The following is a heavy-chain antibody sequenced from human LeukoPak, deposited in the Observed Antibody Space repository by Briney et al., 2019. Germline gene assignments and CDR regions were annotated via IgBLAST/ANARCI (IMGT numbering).Heavy chain of an antibody. J-gene: IGHJ4*02. Sequence: PGGSLRLSCAASGFTFSSYAMRWVRQAPGKGLEFVSAISTNGGNTYYADSVKGRFTISRDNSKNTLYLQMSSLRAEDTAVYYCVRTKTYGSYYFDYWGQGTLVTVSS. CDR3: VRTKTYGSYYFDY. D-gene: IGHD3-10*01. CDR2: ISTNGGNT. CDR1: GFTFSSYA. V-gene: IGHV3-64D*06.